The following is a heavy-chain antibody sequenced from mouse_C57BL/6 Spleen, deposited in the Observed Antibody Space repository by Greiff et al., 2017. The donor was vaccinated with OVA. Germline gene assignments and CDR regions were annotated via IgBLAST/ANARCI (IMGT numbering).Heavy chain of an antibody. D-gene: IGHD2-5*01. Sequence: VKLMESGAELVRPGASVTLSCKASGYTFTDYEMHWVKQTPVHGLEWIGAIDPETGGTAYNQKFKGKAILTADKSSSTAYMELRSLTSEDSAVYYCTRETYYSNLYYAMDYWGQGTSVTVSS. CDR1: GYTFTDYE. CDR3: TRETYYSNLYYAMDY. CDR2: IDPETGGT. V-gene: IGHV1-15*01. J-gene: IGHJ4*01.